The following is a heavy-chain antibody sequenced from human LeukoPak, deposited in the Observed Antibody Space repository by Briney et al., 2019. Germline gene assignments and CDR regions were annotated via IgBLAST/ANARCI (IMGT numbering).Heavy chain of an antibody. CDR3: ARGRFSVLSSSWPFDY. Sequence: PGGSLRLSCAASGFTFSSYWMHWVRHAPGKGLVWVSRINSDGSSTSYADSVKGRFTISRDNAKNTLYLQMNSLRAEDTAVYYCARGRFSVLSSSWPFDYWGQGTLVTVSS. D-gene: IGHD6-13*01. CDR2: INSDGSST. J-gene: IGHJ4*02. V-gene: IGHV3-74*01. CDR1: GFTFSSYW.